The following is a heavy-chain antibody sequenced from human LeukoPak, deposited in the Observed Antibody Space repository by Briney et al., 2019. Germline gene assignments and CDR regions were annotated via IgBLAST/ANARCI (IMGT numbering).Heavy chain of an antibody. D-gene: IGHD4-17*01. CDR2: INHSGST. J-gene: IGHJ4*02. CDR1: GRSFSDYS. Sequence: SETLSLTCAVYGRSFSDYSWSWIRQPPGKGLEWIGEINHSGSTNYNPSLKSRVTISLDTSKNQFSLRLSSVTAADTAVYYCGRPRPGFGDYEKWGQGTLVTVSS. CDR3: GRPRPGFGDYEK. V-gene: IGHV4-34*01.